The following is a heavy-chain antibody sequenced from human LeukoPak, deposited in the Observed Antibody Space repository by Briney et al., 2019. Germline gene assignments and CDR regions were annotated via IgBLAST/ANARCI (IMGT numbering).Heavy chain of an antibody. V-gene: IGHV4-4*02. CDR2: VHLSGAT. Sequence: PSETLSLTCAVSGGSITTTNWWSWVRPPPGKGLEWIGEVHLSGATNYNLSLESRVSMSIDKSKNHLSLEVTSVTAADTAIYYCTRESGAFSPFGVGGQGTLVTVSS. J-gene: IGHJ1*01. D-gene: IGHD1-26*01. CDR1: GGSITTTNW. CDR3: TRESGAFSPFGV.